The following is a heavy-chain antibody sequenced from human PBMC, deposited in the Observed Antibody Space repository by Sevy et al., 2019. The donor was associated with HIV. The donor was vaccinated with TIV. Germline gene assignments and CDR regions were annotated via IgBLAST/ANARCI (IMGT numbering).Heavy chain of an antibody. CDR1: GGSITSLY. D-gene: IGHD1-26*01. J-gene: IGHJ4*02. CDR3: AGENAWGRGYS. Sequence: SETLSLTCTVSGGSITSLYWNWIRQPPGKGLEWIANIYYNGHINYNPSLKSRITLSLDTSKNPFSLRLRSVTAADTAMYYCAGENAWGRGYSWGQGTLVTVSS. CDR2: IYYNGHI. V-gene: IGHV4-59*08.